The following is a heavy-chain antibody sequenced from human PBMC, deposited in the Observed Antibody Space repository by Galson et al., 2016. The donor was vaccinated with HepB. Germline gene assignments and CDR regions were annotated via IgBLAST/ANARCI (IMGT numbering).Heavy chain of an antibody. V-gene: IGHV3-23*01. CDR2: ISGRGDIT. D-gene: IGHD6-19*01. CDR3: ARSYSSGWPSFGY. CDR1: GFTSSSYA. Sequence: CAASGFTSSSYAMSWVRQAPGRGLEWVSAISGRGDITQDADSVKGRFTISRDNTKNTLFLQMTSLRAEDTAVYYCARSYSSGWPSFGYWGQGTLVTVSS. J-gene: IGHJ4*02.